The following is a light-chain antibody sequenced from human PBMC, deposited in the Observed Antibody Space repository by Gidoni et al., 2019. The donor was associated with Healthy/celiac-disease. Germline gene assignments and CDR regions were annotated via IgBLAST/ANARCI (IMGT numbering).Light chain of an antibody. J-gene: IGKJ5*01. V-gene: IGKV3-15*01. CDR2: GAS. Sequence: PATLSVSPGERATLSCRSSQSVSSNLAWYQQKPGQAPRLLIYGASTRATGIPARFSGSGSGTEFTLTISSLQSEDFAVYYCQQYNNWPRITFXQXTRLXIK. CDR3: QQYNNWPRIT. CDR1: QSVSSN.